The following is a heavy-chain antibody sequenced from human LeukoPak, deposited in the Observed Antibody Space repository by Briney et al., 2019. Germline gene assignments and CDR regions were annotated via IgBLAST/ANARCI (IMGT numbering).Heavy chain of an antibody. CDR3: ARDPSEGYDSSGRTFDY. J-gene: IGHJ4*02. CDR2: ISSSGSTI. D-gene: IGHD3-22*01. Sequence: QTGGSLRLSCAASGFTFSSYEMNWVRQAPGKGLEWVSYISSSGSTIYYADSVKGRFTISGDNAKNSLYLQMNSLRAEDTAVYYCARDPSEGYDSSGRTFDYRGQGTLVTVSS. V-gene: IGHV3-48*03. CDR1: GFTFSSYE.